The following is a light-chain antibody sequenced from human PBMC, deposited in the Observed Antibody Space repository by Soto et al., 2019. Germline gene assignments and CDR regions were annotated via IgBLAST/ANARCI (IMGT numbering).Light chain of an antibody. CDR1: QSFSTY. Sequence: DFQMTQSPSSLSAPVGDRVTITCRASQSFSTYLAWYQQKPGKVPKLLISGISTLQSGVPSRFSGSGYGTEFTLTISNLQPEDVATYYCQKYNTAPLTCGGGTKGDI. CDR3: QKYNTAPLT. CDR2: GIS. J-gene: IGKJ4*01. V-gene: IGKV1-27*01.